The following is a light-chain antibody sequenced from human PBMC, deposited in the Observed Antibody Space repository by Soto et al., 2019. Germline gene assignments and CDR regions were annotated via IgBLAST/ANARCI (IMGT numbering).Light chain of an antibody. V-gene: IGKV1-39*01. Sequence: DIQMTQSPSSLSASVGDRVTITCRASQSISSYLNWYQQKPGKAPTLLIYSASNLQSGVPSRFSGSGSGTDFTLTISSLQPEDFATYYCQQSYFTPTWTFGQGTKVDIK. CDR2: SAS. J-gene: IGKJ1*01. CDR3: QQSYFTPTWT. CDR1: QSISSY.